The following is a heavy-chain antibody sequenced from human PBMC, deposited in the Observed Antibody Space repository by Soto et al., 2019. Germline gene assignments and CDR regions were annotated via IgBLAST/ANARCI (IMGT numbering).Heavy chain of an antibody. Sequence: SETLSLTCTVSGGSISSYYWSWIRQPPGKGLEWIGYIYYSGSTNYNPSLKSRVTISGDTSKNQFSLKLSSVTAADTAVDYCARGYYDSSGYWYFDYWGQGTLVTVS. V-gene: IGHV4-59*01. J-gene: IGHJ4*02. CDR2: IYYSGST. CDR1: GGSISSYY. D-gene: IGHD3-22*01. CDR3: ARGYYDSSGYWYFDY.